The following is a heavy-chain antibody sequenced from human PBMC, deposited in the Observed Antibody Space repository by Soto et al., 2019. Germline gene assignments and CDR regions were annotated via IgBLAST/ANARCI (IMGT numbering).Heavy chain of an antibody. D-gene: IGHD5-12*01. CDR3: ADSGSYTDV. J-gene: IGHJ6*03. V-gene: IGHV3-7*01. Sequence: EVQLLESGGGLVQPGGSLRLSCAASGFTFSSYWMTWVRQAPGKGLEWVANIKEDGSEKYYVDSVKGRFTISRDNAKNSVYLPMNSLRAEDTAVYYGADSGSYTDVWGKGTTVTVSS. CDR1: GFTFSSYW. CDR2: IKEDGSEK.